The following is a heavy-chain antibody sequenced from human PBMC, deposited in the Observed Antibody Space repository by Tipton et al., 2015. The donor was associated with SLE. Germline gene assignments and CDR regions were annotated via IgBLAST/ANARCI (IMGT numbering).Heavy chain of an antibody. J-gene: IGHJ3*02. D-gene: IGHD5-18*01. CDR3: VGCKHLWRDAFEI. CDR1: GFTFRNAW. V-gene: IGHV3-15*01. CDR2: IKRETDGGTT. Sequence: SLRLSCAASGFTFRNAWMSWVRQAPGKGLEWIGRIKRETDGGTTDYAAPVKGRFTISRDDSKKTLYLQMNSLKNEDTAVYFCVGCKHLWRDAFEIWGHGTMVTVSS.